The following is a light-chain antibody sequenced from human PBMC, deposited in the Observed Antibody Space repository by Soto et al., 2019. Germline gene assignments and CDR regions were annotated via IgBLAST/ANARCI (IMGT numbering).Light chain of an antibody. CDR3: QQYYDWPIT. CDR1: QSISSL. V-gene: IGKV3-15*01. CDR2: SAS. Sequence: EIVLQQSPATLSVSPGESATISCRASQSISSLLAWYQQKPGQAPRLLIYSASTRATGIPARFSGSGSGADFTLTISSLQSEDFAVYYCQQYYDWPITFGQGTRLEVK. J-gene: IGKJ5*01.